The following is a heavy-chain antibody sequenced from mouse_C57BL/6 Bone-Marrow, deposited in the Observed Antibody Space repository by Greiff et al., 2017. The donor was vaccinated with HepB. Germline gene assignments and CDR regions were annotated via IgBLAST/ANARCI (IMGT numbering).Heavy chain of an antibody. J-gene: IGHJ3*01. CDR2: INPYNGGT. Sequence: EVQLQQSGPVLVKPGASVKMSCKASGYTFTDYYMNWVKQSHGKSLEWIGVINPYNGGTSYNQKFKGKATLTVDKSSSTAYMELNSLTSEDSAVYYCARPLIITTVTGFAYWGQGTLVTVSA. CDR1: GYTFTDYY. V-gene: IGHV1-19*01. D-gene: IGHD1-1*01. CDR3: ARPLIITTVTGFAY.